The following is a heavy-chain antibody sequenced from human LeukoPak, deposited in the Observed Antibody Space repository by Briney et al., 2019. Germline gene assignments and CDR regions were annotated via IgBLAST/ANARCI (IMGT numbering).Heavy chain of an antibody. Sequence: PGGSLRLSCAASGFTFSSYSMNWVRQAPGKGLEWVSLISSSSSYIYYADSVKGRFTISRDNAKNSLYLQMNSLRAEDTAVYYCAKTTVTPPYYMDVWGKGTTVTVSS. J-gene: IGHJ6*03. CDR3: AKTTVTPPYYMDV. V-gene: IGHV3-21*01. CDR1: GFTFSSYS. D-gene: IGHD4-11*01. CDR2: ISSSSSYI.